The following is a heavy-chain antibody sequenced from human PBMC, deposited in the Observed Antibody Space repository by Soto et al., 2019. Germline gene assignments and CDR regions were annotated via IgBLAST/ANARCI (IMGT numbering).Heavy chain of an antibody. J-gene: IGHJ4*01. CDR1: GFTFSNYV. Sequence: GGSLRLSCAASGFTFSNYVMNRVRQAPGKGLEWVSGISGSGGSVYYVDSVKGRFTISRDKSKNTVYLQMNNLRAEDTAVYYCAKDGTSYLPFYFDSWGQGILVTVSS. D-gene: IGHD3-3*02. CDR3: AKDGTSYLPFYFDS. V-gene: IGHV3-23*01. CDR2: ISGSGGSV.